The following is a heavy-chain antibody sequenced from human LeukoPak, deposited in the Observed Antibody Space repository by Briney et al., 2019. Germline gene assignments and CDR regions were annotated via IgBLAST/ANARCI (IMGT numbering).Heavy chain of an antibody. CDR2: ISSSGSTI. V-gene: IGHV3-48*03. CDR3: ARGGTVNAFDI. Sequence: PGGSLRLSRAASGFTFSSYEMNWVRQAPGKGLEWVSYISSSGSTIYYADSVKGRFTISRDNAKNSLYLQMNSLRAEDTAVYYCARGGTVNAFDIWGQGTMVTVSS. CDR1: GFTFSSYE. J-gene: IGHJ3*02.